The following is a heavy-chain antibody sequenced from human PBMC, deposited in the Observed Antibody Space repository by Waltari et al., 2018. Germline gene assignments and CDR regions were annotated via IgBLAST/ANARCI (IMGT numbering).Heavy chain of an antibody. CDR1: GGTFSSYA. J-gene: IGHJ6*03. Sequence: QVQLVQSGAEVKKPGSSVKVSCKASGGTFSSYAISWVRQAPGQGLEWIVGIIPIIVTANYAQKFQGRGTITADKYTSTAYMELSSLRSEDTAGYYCATPGDPGLAYYYYMDVWGKGTTVTVSS. CDR2: IIPIIVTA. V-gene: IGHV1-69*14. CDR3: ATPGDPGLAYYYYMDV. D-gene: IGHD7-27*01.